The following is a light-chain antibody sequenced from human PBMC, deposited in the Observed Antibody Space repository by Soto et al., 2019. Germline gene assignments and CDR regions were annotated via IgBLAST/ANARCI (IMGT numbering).Light chain of an antibody. Sequence: EIVLTQSPATLSLSPGERATLSCRVRQSVSSYLAWYQQKPGQAPRLLIYDASNMATGIPARFSGSGSGTDFTLTISSLEPEDVAVYYCQQRSNWPPITFGQGTRLEIK. CDR3: QQRSNWPPIT. V-gene: IGKV3-11*01. J-gene: IGKJ5*01. CDR1: QSVSSY. CDR2: DAS.